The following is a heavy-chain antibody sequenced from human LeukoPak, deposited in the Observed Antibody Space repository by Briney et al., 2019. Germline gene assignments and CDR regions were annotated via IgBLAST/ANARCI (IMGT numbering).Heavy chain of an antibody. V-gene: IGHV3-30-3*01. J-gene: IGHJ4*02. Sequence: PGRSLRLSCAASGFTFSSYAMHWVRQAPGKGLEWVAVISYDGSNKYYADSVKGRFTISRDNSKNTLYLQMNSLRAEDTAVYYCARGGNSSGWFDFDYWGQGTLVTVSS. CDR3: ARGGNSSGWFDFDY. CDR1: GFTFSSYA. D-gene: IGHD6-19*01. CDR2: ISYDGSNK.